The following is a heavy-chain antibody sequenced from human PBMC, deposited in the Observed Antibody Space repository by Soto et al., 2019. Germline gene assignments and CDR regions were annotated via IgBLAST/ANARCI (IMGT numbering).Heavy chain of an antibody. D-gene: IGHD3-10*01. CDR2: IYYSGST. V-gene: IGHV4-39*01. CDR1: GGSISSSSYY. J-gene: IGHJ4*02. CDR3: ASRLYYYGSGPPTFDY. Sequence: SETLSLTCTVSGGSISSSSYYWGWIRQPPGKGLEWIGSIYYSGSTYYNPSLKSRVTISVDTSKNQFSLKLSSVTAADTAVYYCASRLYYYGSGPPTFDYWGQGTLVTVSS.